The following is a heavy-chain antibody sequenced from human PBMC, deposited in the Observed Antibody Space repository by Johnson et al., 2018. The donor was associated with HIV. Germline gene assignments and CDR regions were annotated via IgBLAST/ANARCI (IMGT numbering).Heavy chain of an antibody. Sequence: QVQLMESGGGVVQPGRSLRLSCAASGFTFSSYAMHWVRQAPGKGLEWVALISYDGSNKYCADSVKGRFTISRDNSKNTLYLQMNSLRAEDTAVYYCARVHVRGIIFDAFDTWGQGIMVIVSS. CDR2: ISYDGSNK. CDR1: GFTFSSYA. V-gene: IGHV3-30-3*01. J-gene: IGHJ3*02. CDR3: ARVHVRGIIFDAFDT. D-gene: IGHD3-10*01.